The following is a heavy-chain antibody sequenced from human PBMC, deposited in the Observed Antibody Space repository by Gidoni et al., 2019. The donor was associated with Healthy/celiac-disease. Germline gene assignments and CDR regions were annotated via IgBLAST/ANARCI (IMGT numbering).Heavy chain of an antibody. D-gene: IGHD1-7*01. CDR2: IWYDGSNK. J-gene: IGHJ6*02. CDR1: GFTFSSYG. V-gene: IGHV3-33*01. Sequence: QVQLVESGGGVVQPGRSLRLSCAASGFTFSSYGMHWVRQAPGKGLEWVAVIWYDGSNKYYADSVKGRFTISRDNSKNTLYLQMNSLRAEDTAVYYCARDPSRSGHNWNYLRMYYYYYGMDVWGQGTTVTVSS. CDR3: ARDPSRSGHNWNYLRMYYYYYGMDV.